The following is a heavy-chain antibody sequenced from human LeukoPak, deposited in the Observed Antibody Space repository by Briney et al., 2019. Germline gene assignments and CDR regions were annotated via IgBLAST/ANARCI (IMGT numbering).Heavy chain of an antibody. CDR2: IFPIFGTA. D-gene: IGHD1-14*01. V-gene: IGHV1-69*05. CDR1: GGTFSSYA. Sequence: SVKVSCKASGGTFSSYAISWVRQAPGQGLEWMGRIFPIFGTANYAQKFQGRVPITTDESTSTAYMELSSLRSEDTAVYYCARDSRSRGAPGNYFDYWGQGTLVTVSS. CDR3: ARDSRSRGAPGNYFDY. J-gene: IGHJ4*02.